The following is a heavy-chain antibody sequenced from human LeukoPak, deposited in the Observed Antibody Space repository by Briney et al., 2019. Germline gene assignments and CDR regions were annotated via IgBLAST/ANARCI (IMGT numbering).Heavy chain of an antibody. V-gene: IGHV3-33*01. CDR1: GFTFSMNG. Sequence: GGSLRLSCAASGFTFSMNGMHCVRQAPGEGLEWVAHIWFDGSKQYYADSVKGRFTISRDSSTLFRQMNSLRAEATAVYYCARFTGGDYYGRLDYWGHGTLVTVSS. J-gene: IGHJ4*01. D-gene: IGHD2-21*02. CDR2: IWFDGSKQ. CDR3: ARFTGGDYYGRLDY.